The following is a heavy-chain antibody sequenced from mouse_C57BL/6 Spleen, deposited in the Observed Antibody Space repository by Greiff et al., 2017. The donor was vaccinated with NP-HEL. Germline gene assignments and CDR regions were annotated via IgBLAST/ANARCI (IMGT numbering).Heavy chain of an antibody. V-gene: IGHV5-4*03. CDR3: ARGSGSALYYFDY. D-gene: IGHD1-3*01. CDR2: ISDGRSYT. J-gene: IGHJ2*01. CDR1: GFTFSSYA. Sequence: EVKLMESGGGLVKPGGSLKLSCAASGFTFSSYAMSWVRQTPEKRLEWVATISDGRSYTYYPDNVKGRFTISRDNAKNNLYLQMSHLKSEDTAMYYCARGSGSALYYFDYWGQGTTLTVSS.